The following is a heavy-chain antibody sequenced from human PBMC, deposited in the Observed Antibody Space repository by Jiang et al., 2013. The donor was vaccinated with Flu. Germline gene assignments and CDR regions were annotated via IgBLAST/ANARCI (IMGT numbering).Heavy chain of an antibody. CDR1: GGSITSGHFY. CDR2: ISYSGNT. Sequence: GLVKPSQTLSLTCSVSGGSITSGHFYWSWLRQLPGKGLEWIGYISYSGNTYYMPSLESRVSISLDTSMNQFSLRLSSVTAADTAVYYCARDTAYSSYIFDPWGQGTLVTVSS. J-gene: IGHJ5*02. CDR3: ARDTAYSSYIFDP. D-gene: IGHD4-11*01. V-gene: IGHV4-31*03.